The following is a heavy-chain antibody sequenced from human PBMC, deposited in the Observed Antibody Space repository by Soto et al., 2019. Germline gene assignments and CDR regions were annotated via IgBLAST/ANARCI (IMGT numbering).Heavy chain of an antibody. Sequence: ASVKVSCKASGYTFTGYYMHWVRQAPGQGLEWMGWINPNSGGTNYAQKFQGRVTMTRDTSISTAYMELRRLRSDDTAVYYCARSDRWELLDFDYWGQGTLVTVSS. CDR1: GYTFTGYY. V-gene: IGHV1-2*02. CDR3: ARSDRWELLDFDY. CDR2: INPNSGGT. D-gene: IGHD1-26*01. J-gene: IGHJ4*02.